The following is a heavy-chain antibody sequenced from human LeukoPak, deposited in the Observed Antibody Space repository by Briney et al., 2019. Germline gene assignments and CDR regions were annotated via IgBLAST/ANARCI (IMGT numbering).Heavy chain of an antibody. V-gene: IGHV4-39*07. Sequence: PSETLSLTCTVSGGSINSSTYYWGWIRQPPGKGLEWIGEINHSGSTNYNPSLKSRVTISVDTSKNQFSLKLSSVTAADTAVYYCARGHASIAARKFFDYWGQGTLVTVSS. CDR3: ARGHASIAARKFFDY. D-gene: IGHD6-6*01. CDR2: INHSGST. CDR1: GGSINSSTYY. J-gene: IGHJ4*02.